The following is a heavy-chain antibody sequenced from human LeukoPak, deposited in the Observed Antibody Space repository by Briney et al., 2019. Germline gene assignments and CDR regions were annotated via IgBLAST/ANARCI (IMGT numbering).Heavy chain of an antibody. D-gene: IGHD6-13*01. V-gene: IGHV1-2*02. CDR3: ARGYSSSSPSKWYYGMDV. J-gene: IGHJ6*02. CDR1: GYTFTGYY. Sequence: ASVKVSCKASGYTFTGYYMHWARQAPGQGLEWMGWINPNSGGTNYAQKFQGRVTMARDTSISTAYMELSRLRSDDTAVYYCARGYSSSSPSKWYYGMDVWGQGTTVTVSS. CDR2: INPNSGGT.